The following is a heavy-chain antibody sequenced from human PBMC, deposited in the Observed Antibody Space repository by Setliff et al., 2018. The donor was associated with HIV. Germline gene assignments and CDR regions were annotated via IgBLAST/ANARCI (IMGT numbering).Heavy chain of an antibody. V-gene: IGHV4-31*03. D-gene: IGHD3-16*01. CDR3: ARGERKDLTDN. J-gene: IGHJ4*02. CDR2: IYYSGTT. Sequence: TSETLSLTCTVSGGSISSGGYYWSWSRQHPGKGLEWIGYIYYSGTTHYNPSLKSRMIISLDTSKNQLFLTLNSVTAADTAIYYGARGERKDLTDNWGQGALVTVSS. CDR1: GGSISSGGYY.